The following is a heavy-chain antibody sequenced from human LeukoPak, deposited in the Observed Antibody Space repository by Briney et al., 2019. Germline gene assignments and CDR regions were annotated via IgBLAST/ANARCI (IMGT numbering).Heavy chain of an antibody. J-gene: IGHJ4*02. V-gene: IGHV3-23*01. Sequence: SCKASGGTFSSYAMSWVRQAPGKGLEWVSAISGSGGTRFYVDSVKGRFTISRDNSKNTLNLAMNSLRDEDTAVYYCAKEGDVEMALYYFDYWGQGILVSVSS. CDR3: AKEGDVEMALYYFDY. D-gene: IGHD5-24*01. CDR1: GGTFSSYA. CDR2: ISGSGGTR.